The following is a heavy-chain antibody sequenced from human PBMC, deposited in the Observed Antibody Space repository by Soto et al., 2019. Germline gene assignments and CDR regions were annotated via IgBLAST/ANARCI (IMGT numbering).Heavy chain of an antibody. V-gene: IGHV3-21*01. Sequence: GFLTLSCVSRGFHFDRYSIKLVPQAPGKGLEWVSSISSDSSHIYYADSVKGRFTISRDNAGESVHLQVDSLRVEDTAVYYCATIRDGHNNYNHYGLDLWGQGT. CDR1: GFHFDRYS. D-gene: IGHD5-12*01. CDR2: ISSDSSHI. J-gene: IGHJ6*02. CDR3: ATIRDGHNNYNHYGLDL.